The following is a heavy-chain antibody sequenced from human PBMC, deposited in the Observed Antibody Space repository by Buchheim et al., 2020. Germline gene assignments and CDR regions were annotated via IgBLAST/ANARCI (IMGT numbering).Heavy chain of an antibody. CDR2: INQDETQK. J-gene: IGHJ5*02. CDR1: GFTFNNYW. D-gene: IGHD2-15*01. V-gene: IGHV3-7*01. CDR3: ARSNVAIPGSFDP. Sequence: QLVESGGGLVQPGGSLRLSCAASGFTFNNYWMSWVRQAPGKGLEWVANINQDETQKYYVDSVKGRFTISRDTAKNSLYLQMNSLRVEDTALYYCARSNVAIPGSFDPRGQGTL.